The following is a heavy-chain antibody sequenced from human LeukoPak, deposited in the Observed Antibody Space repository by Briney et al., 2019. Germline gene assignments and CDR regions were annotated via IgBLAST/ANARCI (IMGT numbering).Heavy chain of an antibody. CDR3: AKDRTYYYGSGSYYNGDAFDI. D-gene: IGHD3-10*01. J-gene: IGHJ3*02. V-gene: IGHV3-30*18. CDR2: ISYDGSNK. CDR1: GFTFSSYG. Sequence: GRSLRLSCAASGFTFSSYGMPWVRQAPGKGLEWVAVISYDGSNKYYADSVKGRFTISRDNSKNTLYLQMNSLRAEDTAVYYCAKDRTYYYGSGSYYNGDAFDIWGQGTMVTVSS.